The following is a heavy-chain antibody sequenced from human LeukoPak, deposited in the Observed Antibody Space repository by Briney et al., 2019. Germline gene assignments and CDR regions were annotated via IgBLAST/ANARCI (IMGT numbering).Heavy chain of an antibody. CDR2: IRYDGSNK. D-gene: IGHD1-7*01. CDR1: GFTFSSYG. Sequence: GGSLRLSCAASGFTFSSYGMHWVRQAPGKGLEWVAFIRYDGSNKYYADSVKGRFTISRDNSKNTLYLQMNSLRAEDTAVYYCAKGQGITGTTMAFDIWGQGTMVTVSS. V-gene: IGHV3-30*02. J-gene: IGHJ3*02. CDR3: AKGQGITGTTMAFDI.